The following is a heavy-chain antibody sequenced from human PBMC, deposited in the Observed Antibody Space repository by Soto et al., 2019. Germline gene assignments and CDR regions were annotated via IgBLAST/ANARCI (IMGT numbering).Heavy chain of an antibody. Sequence: GASVKVSCKASGYTFTSYGISWARQAPGQGLEWMGWISAYNGNTNYAQKLQGRVTMTTDTSTSTAYMELRSLRSDDTAVYYCARDVGPAAIQGYYYYGMDVWGQGTTVTVSS. CDR2: ISAYNGNT. J-gene: IGHJ6*02. D-gene: IGHD2-2*02. CDR3: ARDVGPAAIQGYYYYGMDV. CDR1: GYTFTSYG. V-gene: IGHV1-18*04.